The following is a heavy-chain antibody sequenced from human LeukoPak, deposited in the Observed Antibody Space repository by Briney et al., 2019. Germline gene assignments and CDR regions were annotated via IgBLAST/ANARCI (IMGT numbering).Heavy chain of an antibody. CDR3: AKDGYYYDSSGYYFHDAFDI. J-gene: IGHJ3*02. V-gene: IGHV3-23*01. CDR2: ISGSGGST. Sequence: GGSLRLSCAASGFTFSSYAMSWVRQAPGKGLEWVSAISGSGGSTYYADSVKGRFTISRDNSKNTLYLQMNSLRAEGTAVYYCAKDGYYYDSSGYYFHDAFDIWGQGTMVTVSS. CDR1: GFTFSSYA. D-gene: IGHD3-22*01.